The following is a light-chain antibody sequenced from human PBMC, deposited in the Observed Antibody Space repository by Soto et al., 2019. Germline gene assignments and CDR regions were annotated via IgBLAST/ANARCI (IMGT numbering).Light chain of an antibody. V-gene: IGLV2-8*01. J-gene: IGLJ2*01. CDR2: EVS. CDR1: SSDIGGYNY. Sequence: QSALTQPPSASGSPGQSVTISCTGTSSDIGGYNYVSWYQQHPGKAPKLMIYEVSRRPSGVPDRFSGSTSGNTASLTVSGLQAEDEADYYCSSYAGSNTYVVFGGGTMVTVL. CDR3: SSYAGSNTYVV.